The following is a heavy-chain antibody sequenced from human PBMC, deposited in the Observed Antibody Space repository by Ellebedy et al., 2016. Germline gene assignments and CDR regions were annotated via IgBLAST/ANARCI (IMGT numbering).Heavy chain of an antibody. CDR1: GFNFNPFF. D-gene: IGHD4-17*01. J-gene: IGHJ4*02. CDR2: ISAGSDTT. V-gene: IGHV3-23*01. CDR3: RQGHYADL. Sequence: GESLKISXTASGFNFNPFFMSWVCQAPGKGLEWVSTISAGSDTTRLADSVRGRFTISRDSSKNSVYLRMNNLRVEDTAVYYCRQGHYADLWGQGTMVTVSS.